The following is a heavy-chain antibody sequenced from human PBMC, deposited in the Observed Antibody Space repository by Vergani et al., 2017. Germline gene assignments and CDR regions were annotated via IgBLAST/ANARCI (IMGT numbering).Heavy chain of an antibody. J-gene: IGHJ3*02. CDR3: ARLGYGDQAFDI. CDR1: GGPLSSYY. Sequence: QVQLQESGPGLVKPSETLSLTCTVSGGPLSSYYWTWIRQPPGKGLEWIGYIYYSGSTNDNPPLKSRVTISVDTSKNQFSLKLSSGTAADAAVYYCARLGYGDQAFDIWGQGTMVTVSS. CDR2: IYYSGST. V-gene: IGHV4-59*08. D-gene: IGHD4-17*01.